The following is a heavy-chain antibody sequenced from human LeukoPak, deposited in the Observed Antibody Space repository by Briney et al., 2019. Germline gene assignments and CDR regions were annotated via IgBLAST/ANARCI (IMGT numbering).Heavy chain of an antibody. J-gene: IGHJ4*02. CDR1: GFTFDDYA. Sequence: GGSLRLSCAASGFTFDDYAMHWVRQAPGKGLEWVSGISWNSGSIGYADSVKGRFTIPRDNAKNSLYLQMNSLRAEDTALYYCAKDSGWRWLSPFDYWGQGTLVTVSS. CDR3: AKDSGWRWLSPFDY. D-gene: IGHD3-10*01. CDR2: ISWNSGSI. V-gene: IGHV3-9*01.